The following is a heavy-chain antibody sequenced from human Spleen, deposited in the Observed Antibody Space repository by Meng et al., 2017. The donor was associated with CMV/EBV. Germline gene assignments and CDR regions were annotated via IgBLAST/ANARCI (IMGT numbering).Heavy chain of an antibody. CDR2: INEDGSEK. CDR3: VKLFDF. J-gene: IGHJ4*02. Sequence: GESLKISCAASGFTFSSYEMNWVRQAPGKGLEWVANINEDGSEKNYVESVKGRFTVSRDNAKNSLRLQMNSLRVEDTAVYYCVKLFDFWGQGALVTVSS. CDR1: GFTFSSYE. V-gene: IGHV3-7*01.